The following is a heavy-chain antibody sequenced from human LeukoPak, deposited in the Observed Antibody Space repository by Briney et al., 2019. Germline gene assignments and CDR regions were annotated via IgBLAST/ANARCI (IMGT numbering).Heavy chain of an antibody. J-gene: IGHJ6*03. Sequence: SVKVSCKASGRTFSTYAISWVRQARGQALEWMGGIIPMFGTADYAQKFQGRVTIIADESTSTVYMELSSLRSGDTAVYYCARDPAERLRVASYYYYMDVWGKGTTVTVSS. CDR1: GRTFSTYA. CDR2: IIPMFGTA. V-gene: IGHV1-69*13. D-gene: IGHD1-1*01. CDR3: ARDPAERLRVASYYYYMDV.